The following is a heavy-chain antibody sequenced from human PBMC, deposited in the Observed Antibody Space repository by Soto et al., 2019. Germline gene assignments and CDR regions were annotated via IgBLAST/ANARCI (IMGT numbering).Heavy chain of an antibody. Sequence: PGGSLRLSCAASGFTFTRYSMNWVRQAPGKGLEWVSSISSTTNYIYYGDSMKGRFTISRDNAKNSLYLEMNSLRAEDPAVYSCARESEDLTSNFDYWGQGTMVTVYS. CDR1: GFTFTRYS. CDR2: ISSTTNYI. CDR3: ARESEDLTSNFDY. J-gene: IGHJ4*02. V-gene: IGHV3-21*06.